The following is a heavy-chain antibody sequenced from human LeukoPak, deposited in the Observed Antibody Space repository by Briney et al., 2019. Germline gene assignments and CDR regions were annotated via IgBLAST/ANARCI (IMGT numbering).Heavy chain of an antibody. J-gene: IGHJ4*02. Sequence: SETLSLTCTVSGGSISSYYWSWIRQPPGKGLEWIGYIYYSGSTNYNPSLKSRVTLSVDTSKNQFSLKLSSVTAADTALYYCAREGVLGAVDYWGQGTLVTVHS. CDR1: GGSISSYY. D-gene: IGHD1-26*01. V-gene: IGHV4-59*12. CDR3: AREGVLGAVDY. CDR2: IYYSGST.